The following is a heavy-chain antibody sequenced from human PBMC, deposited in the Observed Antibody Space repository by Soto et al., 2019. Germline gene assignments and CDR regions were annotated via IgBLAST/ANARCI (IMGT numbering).Heavy chain of an antibody. CDR1: GFTFDDYA. D-gene: IGHD6-19*01. V-gene: IGHV3-9*03. J-gene: IGHJ5*02. CDR3: AKDRISGWYGGWFDP. CDR2: ISWNSGSI. Sequence: EVQLVESGGGLVQPGRSLRLSCVASGFTFDDYAMHWVRQAPGKGLEWVSGISWNSGSIGYADSVKGRFTISRDNAKNSLYLQMNSLRAEDMALYYCAKDRISGWYGGWFDPWGQGTLVTVSS.